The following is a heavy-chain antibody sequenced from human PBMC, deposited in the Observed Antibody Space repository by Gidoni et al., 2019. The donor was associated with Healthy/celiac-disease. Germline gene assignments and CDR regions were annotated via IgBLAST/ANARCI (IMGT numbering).Heavy chain of an antibody. CDR2: SKSKTDGGTT. CDR1: GFTFSNAW. D-gene: IGHD4-17*01. V-gene: IGHV3-15*01. Sequence: EVQLVESGGGLVKPGRSLTLSCAASGFTFSNAWMSWVRQAPGKGLEWVGRSKSKTDGGTTDCAAPVKGRFTISRDDSKNTLYLQMNSLKTEDTAVYYCTTGGYGGNSDYWGQGTLVTVSS. J-gene: IGHJ4*02. CDR3: TTGGYGGNSDY.